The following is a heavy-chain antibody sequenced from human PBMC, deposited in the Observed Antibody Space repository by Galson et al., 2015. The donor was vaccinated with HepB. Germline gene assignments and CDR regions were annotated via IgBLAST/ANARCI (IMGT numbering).Heavy chain of an antibody. CDR2: ISAHGGNT. Sequence: SVKVYCKASGYTFTSNGISWVRQTPRQGLEWLGWISAHGGNTKYAQKYQGRITLTRDTSTSTAYVELRSLRSDDTAVYYCARDRDYRFDYWGQGTLVTVSS. D-gene: IGHD4/OR15-4a*01. J-gene: IGHJ4*02. CDR1: GYTFTSNG. V-gene: IGHV1-18*04. CDR3: ARDRDYRFDY.